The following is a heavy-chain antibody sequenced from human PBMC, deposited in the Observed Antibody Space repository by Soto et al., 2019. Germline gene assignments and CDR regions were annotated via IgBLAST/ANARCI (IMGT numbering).Heavy chain of an antibody. CDR1: GGSFSGCD. CDR3: ARVARGLRLESLDY. V-gene: IGHV4-34*01. J-gene: IGHJ4*02. D-gene: IGHD5-12*01. CDR2: INHSGST. Sequence: SETLSLTCAVYGGSFSGCDWSWIRQPPGKGLEWIGEINHSGSTNYNPSLKSRVTISVDTSKNQFSLKLSSVTAADTAVYYCARVARGLRLESLDYWGQGTLVTVSS.